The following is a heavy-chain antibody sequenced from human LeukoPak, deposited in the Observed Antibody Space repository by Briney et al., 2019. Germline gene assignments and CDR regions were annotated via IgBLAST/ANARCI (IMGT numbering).Heavy chain of an antibody. CDR2: IKSKTDGGTT. CDR1: GFTFSNAW. CDR3: TTDGSVAPHQDFDY. J-gene: IGHJ4*02. Sequence: GSLRLSCAASGFTFSNAWMSWVRQAPGKGLEWVGRIKSKTDGGTTDYAAPVKGRFTISRDDSKNTLYLQMNSLKTEDTAVYYRTTDGSVAPHQDFDYWGQGTLVTVSS. V-gene: IGHV3-15*01. D-gene: IGHD6-19*01.